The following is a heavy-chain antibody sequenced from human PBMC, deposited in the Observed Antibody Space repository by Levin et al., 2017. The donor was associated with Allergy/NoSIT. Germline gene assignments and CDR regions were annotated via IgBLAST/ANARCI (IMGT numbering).Heavy chain of an antibody. Sequence: PGGSLRLSCKGSGYTFTNYWIAWVRQKPGKGLEWMGIIYPGDSDTRYSPSFQGQVTISADKSINTAYLEWSSLKASDTAMYYCARHGPRTAGTDYWGQGTLVTVSS. CDR1: GYTFTNYW. V-gene: IGHV5-51*01. J-gene: IGHJ4*02. CDR3: ARHGPRTAGTDY. D-gene: IGHD6-13*01. CDR2: IYPGDSDT.